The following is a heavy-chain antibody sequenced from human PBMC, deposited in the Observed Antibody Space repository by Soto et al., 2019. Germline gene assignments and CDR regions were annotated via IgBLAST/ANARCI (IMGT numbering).Heavy chain of an antibody. CDR2: INPSGSIT. J-gene: IGHJ3*02. CDR3: ASPIGVSYNAFDI. D-gene: IGHD1-26*01. CDR1: GYTFITYY. Sequence: QVHLVQSGAEVKKPGASVKVSCKASGYTFITYYMHWVRQAPGQGLQWMGIINPSGSITTYAQKFQARVTMTRDTSTSTVYMELSSLPSDDTAVYYCASPIGVSYNAFDIWGQGTMVTVSS. V-gene: IGHV1-46*01.